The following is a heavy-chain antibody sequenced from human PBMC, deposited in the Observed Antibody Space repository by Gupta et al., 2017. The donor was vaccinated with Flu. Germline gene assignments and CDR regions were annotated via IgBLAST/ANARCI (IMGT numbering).Heavy chain of an antibody. D-gene: IGHD3-22*01. CDR3: AKTQDRGYYLGGNY. CDR1: GLTFSSYA. V-gene: IGHV3-23*01. Sequence: EVQLLEAGGGLVQSGGSLRVSCAAAGLTFSSYAMSWVRQAPGKGLEWVSAISGSGGRTHSSESVKCRFTISRANSKHTLYLQMNSLRAQDPAVYYCAKTQDRGYYLGGNYWGQGTLVTVYS. CDR2: ISGSGGRT. J-gene: IGHJ4*02.